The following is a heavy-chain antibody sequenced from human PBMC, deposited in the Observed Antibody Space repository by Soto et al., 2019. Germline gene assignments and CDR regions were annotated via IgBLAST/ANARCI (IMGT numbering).Heavy chain of an antibody. CDR3: GRDNSRSSNCFDP. V-gene: IGHV1-18*01. J-gene: IGHJ5*02. CDR2: IGAYNGNS. Sequence: GLEWMGWIGAYNGNSNYAQKLQGRVTMTTDTSTRTASMELRTRRSDDTAVYCCGRDNSRSSNCFDPWGQGPLVTASS. D-gene: IGHD6-13*01.